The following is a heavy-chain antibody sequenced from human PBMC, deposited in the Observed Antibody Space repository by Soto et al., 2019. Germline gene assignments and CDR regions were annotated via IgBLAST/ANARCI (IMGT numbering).Heavy chain of an antibody. CDR1: GGSISSSSYY. CDR2: IYYSGST. V-gene: IGHV4-39*01. CDR3: ARLVYSGSYMGMDV. D-gene: IGHD1-26*01. Sequence: ASETLSLTCTVSGGSISSSSYYWGWIRQPPGKGLEWIGSIYYSGSTYYNPSLKSRVTISVDTSKNQFSLKLSPVTAAGTAVYYCARLVYSGSYMGMDVWGQGTTVTVSS. J-gene: IGHJ6*02.